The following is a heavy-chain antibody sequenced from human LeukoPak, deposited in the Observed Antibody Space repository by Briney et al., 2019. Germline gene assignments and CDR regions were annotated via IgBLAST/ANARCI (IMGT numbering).Heavy chain of an antibody. CDR1: GGSISSGSYY. CDR2: IYTSGST. D-gene: IGHD4/OR15-4a*01. V-gene: IGHV4-61*02. J-gene: IGHJ4*02. Sequence: SETLSLTCTVSGGSISSGSYYWSWIRQPAGKGLEWIGRIYTSGSTNYNPSLKSRVTISVDTSKNQFSLKLSSVTAADTALYYCARDGGSLDDYGDYWGQGTLVTVSS. CDR3: ARDGGSLDDYGDY.